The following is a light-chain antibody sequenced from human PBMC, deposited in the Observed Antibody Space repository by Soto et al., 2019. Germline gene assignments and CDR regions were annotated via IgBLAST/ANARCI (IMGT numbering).Light chain of an antibody. V-gene: IGKV1-12*01. J-gene: IGKJ1*01. Sequence: DIQMTQSPSSVSASVGDRVISTCRASQALSTSLAWYQQRPGKAPKLLIFGVSTLQTGVPSRFSGSGSGTDFTLTISRLQPEDFATYYCQQTVSFPWTFGQGTKVEIK. CDR2: GVS. CDR3: QQTVSFPWT. CDR1: QALSTS.